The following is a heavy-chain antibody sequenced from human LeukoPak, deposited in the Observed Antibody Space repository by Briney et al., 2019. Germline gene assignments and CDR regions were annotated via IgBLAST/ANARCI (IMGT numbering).Heavy chain of an antibody. CDR1: GYXXSVXY. CDR2: XKPNSXGT. CDR3: ARDSCSSTSCLSIDDY. J-gene: IGHJ4*02. V-gene: IGHV1-2*02. Sequence: ASVKVSCKASGYXXSVXYXXXXRXXXXXXXXXXGXXKPNSXGTNYAKKFQGRVTMTRDKSMSTAYMELSRLSSDDTAXYYCARDSCSSTSCLSIDDYWGQGTLVTVSS. D-gene: IGHD2-2*01.